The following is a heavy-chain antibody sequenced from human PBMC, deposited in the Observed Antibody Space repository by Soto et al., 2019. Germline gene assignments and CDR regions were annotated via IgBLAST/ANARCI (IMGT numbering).Heavy chain of an antibody. Sequence: PAETLSLTCTVSGGSISSLEFYWSWIRQPPGKGLELIGYSSDTGSTNYNPSLSGRVNVSVDTSKNQFSLKLTSVTATDTAVYYCAREYGAPWYFDXWGRGTLVTVSX. D-gene: IGHD4-17*01. J-gene: IGHJ2*01. CDR3: AREYGAPWYFDX. CDR1: GGSISSLEFY. CDR2: SSDTGST. V-gene: IGHV4-30-4*08.